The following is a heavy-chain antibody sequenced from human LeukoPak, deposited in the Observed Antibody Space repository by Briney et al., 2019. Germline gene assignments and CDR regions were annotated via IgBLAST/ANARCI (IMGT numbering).Heavy chain of an antibody. J-gene: IGHJ3*02. V-gene: IGHV3-43D*03. CDR1: GFTFDDYA. Sequence: GGSLRLSCAASGFTFDDYAMHWVRQAPGKGLEWVSLISWDGGSTYYADSVKGRFTISRDNSKNSLYLQMNSLRAEDTALYYCARGAYGSGTVLAFDIWGQGTMVTVSS. CDR2: ISWDGGST. CDR3: ARGAYGSGTVLAFDI. D-gene: IGHD3-10*01.